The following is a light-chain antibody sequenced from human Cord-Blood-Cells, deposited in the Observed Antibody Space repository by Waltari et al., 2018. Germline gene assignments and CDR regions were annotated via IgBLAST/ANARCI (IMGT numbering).Light chain of an antibody. V-gene: IGLV2-14*01. CDR2: DVS. CDR3: SSYTSSSTWV. CDR1: SSDVGGYNY. Sequence: QSALTQPASVSGSPGQSITISCTGTSSDVGGYNYVSWYQQHPGKAPKLMIYDVSKRASGVCNRFSGSKSGNTASLTISGLQAEDGADYYCSSYTSSSTWVFGGGTKLTVL. J-gene: IGLJ3*02.